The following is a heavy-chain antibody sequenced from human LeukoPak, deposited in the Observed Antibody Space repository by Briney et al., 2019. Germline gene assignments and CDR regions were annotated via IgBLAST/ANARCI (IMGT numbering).Heavy chain of an antibody. D-gene: IGHD5-12*01. CDR2: INPNSGGT. CDR1: GYTFTGYY. V-gene: IGHV1-2*02. Sequence: GASVKVSCEASGYTFTGYYMHWVRQAPGQGLEWMGWINPNSGGTNYAQKFQGRVTMTRDTSISTAYMELSRLRSDDTAVYYCARDGIVATISIGDWFDPWGQGTLVTVSS. J-gene: IGHJ5*02. CDR3: ARDGIVATISIGDWFDP.